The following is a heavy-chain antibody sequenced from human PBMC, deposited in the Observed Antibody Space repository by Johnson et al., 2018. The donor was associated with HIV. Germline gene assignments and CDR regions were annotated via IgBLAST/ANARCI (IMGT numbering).Heavy chain of an antibody. CDR1: GFIFSNAW. CDR3: AKDRYGGSYPDAFDI. V-gene: IGHV3-15*01. CDR2: IKSKTDGGTT. Sequence: MQLVESGGGLVKREGSLRLSCAPSGFIFSNAWMSWVRQAPVKGLEWVGRIKSKTDGGTTDYAAPVKGRVTISRDDSKNTLFLQMNSLRPEDTSVYYCAKDRYGGSYPDAFDIWGQGTMVTVSS. D-gene: IGHD1-26*01. J-gene: IGHJ3*02.